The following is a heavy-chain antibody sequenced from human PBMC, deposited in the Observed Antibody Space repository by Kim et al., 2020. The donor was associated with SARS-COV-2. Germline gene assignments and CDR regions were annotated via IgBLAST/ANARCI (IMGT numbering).Heavy chain of an antibody. CDR3: ARDGAYHYDSSGYLSWFDP. V-gene: IGHV1-69*13. J-gene: IGHJ5*02. CDR1: GGTFSSYA. Sequence: SVKVSCKASGGTFSSYAISCVRQAPGQGLEWMGGIIPIFGTANYAQKFQGRVTITADESTSTAYMELSSLRSEDTAVYYCARDGAYHYDSSGYLSWFDPCGQGTLVTVSS. D-gene: IGHD3-22*01. CDR2: IIPIFGTA.